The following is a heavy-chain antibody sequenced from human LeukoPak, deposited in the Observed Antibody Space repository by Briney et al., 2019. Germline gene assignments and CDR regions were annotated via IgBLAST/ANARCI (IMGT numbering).Heavy chain of an antibody. CDR2: IGSSGDTM. J-gene: IGHJ4*02. CDR1: GFTFSIYS. D-gene: IGHD6-19*01. CDR3: VREGAVAGTRVYYFDY. V-gene: IGHV3-48*01. Sequence: GGSLRLSCGAPGFTFSIYSMNWVRQAPGKGLEWVSYIGSSGDTMYYADSVKGRFTISRDNAKNSLYLQMNSLRAEDTAVYYCVREGAVAGTRVYYFDYWGQGTLVTVSS.